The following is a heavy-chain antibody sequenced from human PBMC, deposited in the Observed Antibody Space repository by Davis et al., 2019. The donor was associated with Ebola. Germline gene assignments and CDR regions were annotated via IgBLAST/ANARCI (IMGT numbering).Heavy chain of an antibody. Sequence: GSLRLSCAVYGGSFSGYYWSWIRQPPGKGLEWIGEINHSGSTNYNPSLKSRVTMSVDTSKNQISLKVRSVTAADTAVYYCASADEAGANWFDPWGQGTLVTVSS. CDR2: INHSGST. D-gene: IGHD3-10*01. J-gene: IGHJ5*02. V-gene: IGHV4-34*01. CDR1: GGSFSGYY. CDR3: ASADEAGANWFDP.